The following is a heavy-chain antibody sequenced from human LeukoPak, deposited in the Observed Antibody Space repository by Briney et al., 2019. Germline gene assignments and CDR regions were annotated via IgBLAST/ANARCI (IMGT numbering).Heavy chain of an antibody. CDR2: ISGSGGIT. CDR1: GFTFSSYA. CDR3: AKKIFGVASNYFDY. V-gene: IGHV3-23*01. Sequence: GGSLRLSVAASGFTFSSYAMSWVRQAPGKGLEWGSAISGSGGITYYADSVKGRFTISRDNSKNTLYLQMNSLRAEDTAVYYCAKKIFGVASNYFDYWGQGTLVTVSS. D-gene: IGHD3-3*01. J-gene: IGHJ4*02.